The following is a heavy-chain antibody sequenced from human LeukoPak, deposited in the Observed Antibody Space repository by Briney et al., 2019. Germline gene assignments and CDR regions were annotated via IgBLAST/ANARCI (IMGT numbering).Heavy chain of an antibody. Sequence: GGSLRLSCAASGFTFSSYAMSWVRQAPGKGLEWVSAISGSGGSTYYADSVKGRLTISRDNSKNSLYLQMNSLRAEDTAVYYCASLYGSGPNWFDPWGQGTLVTVSS. CDR2: ISGSGGST. V-gene: IGHV3-23*01. CDR1: GFTFSSYA. J-gene: IGHJ5*02. CDR3: ASLYGSGPNWFDP. D-gene: IGHD3-10*01.